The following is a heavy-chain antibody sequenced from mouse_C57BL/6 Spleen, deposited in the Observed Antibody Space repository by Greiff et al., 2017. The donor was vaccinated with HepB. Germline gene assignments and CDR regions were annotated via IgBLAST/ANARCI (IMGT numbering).Heavy chain of an antibody. Sequence: QVQLQQSGAELVKPGASVKISCKASGYAFSSYWMNWVKQRPGKGLEWIGQIYPGDGDTNYNGKFKGKATLTADKSSSTAYMQLSSLTSEDSAVYFCARDYGNYGRDYAMDYWGQGTSVTVSS. J-gene: IGHJ4*01. D-gene: IGHD2-1*01. CDR2: IYPGDGDT. CDR1: GYAFSSYW. V-gene: IGHV1-80*01. CDR3: ARDYGNYGRDYAMDY.